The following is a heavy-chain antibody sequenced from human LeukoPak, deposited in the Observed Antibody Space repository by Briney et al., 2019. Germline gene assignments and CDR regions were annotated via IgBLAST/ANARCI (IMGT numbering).Heavy chain of an antibody. J-gene: IGHJ4*02. Sequence: GGSLRLSCAASGFTFDDYGMSWVRQAPGKGLEWVSGINWNGGSTGYADSVKGRFTISRDNAKNSLYLQKNSLRAEDTAVYYCARDFYGEVLVSGFDYWGQGTLVTVSS. D-gene: IGHD2-8*02. CDR3: ARDFYGEVLVSGFDY. CDR1: GFTFDDYG. CDR2: INWNGGST. V-gene: IGHV3-20*04.